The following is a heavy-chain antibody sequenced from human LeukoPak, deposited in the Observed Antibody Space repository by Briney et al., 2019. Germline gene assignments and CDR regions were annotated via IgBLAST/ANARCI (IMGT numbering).Heavy chain of an antibody. CDR3: ARGRYSGSYGKVFDY. CDR1: GGSFSGYY. D-gene: IGHD1-26*01. Sequence: SETLSLTCAVYGGSFSGYYWSWIRQPPGKGLDWIGEINHSGSTNYNPSLKSRVTISVDTSKNQFSLKLSSVTAADTAVYYCARGRYSGSYGKVFDYWGQGTLVTVSS. J-gene: IGHJ4*02. V-gene: IGHV4-34*01. CDR2: INHSGST.